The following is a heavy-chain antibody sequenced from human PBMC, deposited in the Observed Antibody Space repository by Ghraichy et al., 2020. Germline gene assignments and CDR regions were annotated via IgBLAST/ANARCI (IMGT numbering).Heavy chain of an antibody. CDR3: TTGIKYSGSYLGYFQH. V-gene: IGHV3-15*01. J-gene: IGHJ1*01. CDR2: IKSKTDGGTT. Sequence: GGSLRLSCAASGFTFSNAWMSWVRQAPGKGLEWVGRIKSKTDGGTTDYAAPVKGRFTISRDDSKNTLYLQMNSLKTEDTAVYYCTTGIKYSGSYLGYFQHWGQGTLVTVSS. D-gene: IGHD1-26*01. CDR1: GFTFSNAW.